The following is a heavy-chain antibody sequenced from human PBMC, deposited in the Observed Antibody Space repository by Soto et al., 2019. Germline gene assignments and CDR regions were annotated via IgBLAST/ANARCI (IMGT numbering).Heavy chain of an antibody. D-gene: IGHD1-26*01. Sequence: SETLSLTCTVSGFSISSSSYYWGWIRQPPGKRLEWIGNIYYSGSTYYKQSLKNRLTISVNTSKNQFSLNLSSVTAADTAVYYCARRVSGSYFHYWGQGTLVT. CDR3: ARRVSGSYFHY. V-gene: IGHV4-39*01. J-gene: IGHJ4*02. CDR1: GFSISSSSYY. CDR2: IYYSGST.